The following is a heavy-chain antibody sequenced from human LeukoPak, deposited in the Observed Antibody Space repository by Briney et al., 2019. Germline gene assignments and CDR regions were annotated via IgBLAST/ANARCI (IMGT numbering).Heavy chain of an antibody. CDR3: ARAKSAAAAPFDY. V-gene: IGHV4-39*07. J-gene: IGHJ4*02. D-gene: IGHD6-13*01. CDR1: GDSISSSSSY. Sequence: SETLSLTCSVSGDSISSSSSYWGWIRQPPGKGLEWIGSIYYSGSTYYNTSLKSRATISVDTSKNQFSLKLSSVTAADTAVYYCARAKSAAAAPFDYWGQGTLVTVSS. CDR2: IYYSGST.